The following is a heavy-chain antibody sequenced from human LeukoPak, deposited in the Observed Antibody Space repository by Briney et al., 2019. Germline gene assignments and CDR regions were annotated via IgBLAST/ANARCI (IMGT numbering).Heavy chain of an antibody. CDR3: ARGWRAVAGTISAFDI. D-gene: IGHD6-19*01. CDR2: IYHSGST. CDR1: GGSISSSNW. V-gene: IGHV4-4*02. Sequence: PSETLSLTCAVSGGSISSSNWWSWVRQPPGKGLEWIGEIYHSGSTNYNPSLKSRVTISVDKSKNQFSLKLSSVTAADTAVYYCARGWRAVAGTISAFDIWGQGTMVTVSS. J-gene: IGHJ3*02.